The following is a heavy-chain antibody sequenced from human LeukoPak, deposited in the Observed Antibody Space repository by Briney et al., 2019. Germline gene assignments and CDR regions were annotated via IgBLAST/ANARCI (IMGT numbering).Heavy chain of an antibody. CDR3: ARDVSRIYYMDV. Sequence: ASVKVSCKASGYTFTGYYMHWVRQAPGQGLEWMGWINPNSGGTNYAQKFQGRVTMTRDTSISTAYMELSRLRSDDTAVHYCARDVSRIYYMDVWGKGTTVTVSS. V-gene: IGHV1-2*02. D-gene: IGHD5/OR15-5a*01. J-gene: IGHJ6*03. CDR2: INPNSGGT. CDR1: GYTFTGYY.